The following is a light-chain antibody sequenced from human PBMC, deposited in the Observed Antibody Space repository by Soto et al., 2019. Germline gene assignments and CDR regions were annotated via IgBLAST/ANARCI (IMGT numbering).Light chain of an antibody. V-gene: IGKV3-20*01. J-gene: IGKJ1*01. Sequence: EIVLTQSPGILSLSPGERATLSCRASQSVSSSYLAWYQQKPGQAPRLLIYGASSRATGIPDRFSGSGSGTDFTLTISSLQPDDFATYYCQQYNTYSPWAFGQGTKVDI. CDR1: QSVSSSY. CDR2: GAS. CDR3: QQYNTYSPWA.